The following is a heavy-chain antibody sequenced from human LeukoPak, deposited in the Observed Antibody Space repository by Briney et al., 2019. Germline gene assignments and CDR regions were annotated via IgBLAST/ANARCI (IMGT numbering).Heavy chain of an antibody. Sequence: SETLSLTCTVSGGSISSSSYYWGWIRQPPGKGLEWIGSIYYSGSTYYNPSLKSRVTISVDTSKNQFSLKLSSVTAADTAVYYCARGVPSGWYYFDYWGQGTLVTVSS. CDR1: GGSISSSSYY. CDR2: IYYSGST. J-gene: IGHJ4*02. V-gene: IGHV4-39*07. CDR3: ARGVPSGWYYFDY. D-gene: IGHD6-19*01.